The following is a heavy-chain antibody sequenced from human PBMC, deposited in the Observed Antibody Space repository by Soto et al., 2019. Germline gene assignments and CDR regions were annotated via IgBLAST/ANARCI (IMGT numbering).Heavy chain of an antibody. J-gene: IGHJ4*02. D-gene: IGHD2-2*01. V-gene: IGHV3-49*03. Sequence: GGSLRLSCTASGFTLGDYAMSWFRQAPGKGLEWVSFIRSKAYGGTTEYAASVKGRFTISRDDCKSIAYLQMNSLKTEDTAVYYCSRYVVVVPAAIIHFDYWGQGTLVTVSS. CDR3: SRYVVVVPAAIIHFDY. CDR2: IRSKAYGGTT. CDR1: GFTLGDYA.